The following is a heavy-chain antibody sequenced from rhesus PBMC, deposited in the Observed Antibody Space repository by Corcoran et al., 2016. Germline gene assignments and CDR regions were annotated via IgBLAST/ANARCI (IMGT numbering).Heavy chain of an antibody. CDR1: GFTFSSYA. D-gene: IGHD1-44*02. J-gene: IGHJ4*01. V-gene: IGHV3-103*01. CDR2: INSGGGST. CDR3: AKDWSYSLDY. Sequence: EVQLVETGGGLVQPGGSLRLSCAASGFTFSSYAMQWVRPAPGKGLEWISAINSGGGSTYYADSVKGRFTISRDNSKNTLSLQMNSLRAEDTAVYYCAKDWSYSLDYWGQGVLVTVSS.